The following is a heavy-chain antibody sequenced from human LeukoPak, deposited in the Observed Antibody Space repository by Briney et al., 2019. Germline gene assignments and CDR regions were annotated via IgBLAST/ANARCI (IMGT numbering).Heavy chain of an antibody. CDR3: ARRGSHCSGSSCYGTFDY. D-gene: IGHD2-15*01. V-gene: IGHV1-2*02. J-gene: IGHJ4*02. Sequence: GASVKVSCKASGYTFIDYHIHWVRQAPGQGLEWMGWINPNSGGTNYAQKFQGRVTMTRDTSISTAYMELSSLRSDDTAVYYCARRGSHCSGSSCYGTFDYWGQGTLVTVSS. CDR1: GYTFIDYH. CDR2: INPNSGGT.